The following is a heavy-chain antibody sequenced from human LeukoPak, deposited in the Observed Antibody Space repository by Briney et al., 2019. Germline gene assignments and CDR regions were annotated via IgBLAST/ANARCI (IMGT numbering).Heavy chain of an antibody. D-gene: IGHD3-22*01. J-gene: IGHJ4*02. V-gene: IGHV3-21*01. Sequence: GGSLRLSCAASGFTFSSYSMNWVRQAPGKGLEWVSSISSSSSYIYYADSVKGRFTISRDNSKNTLYLQMNSLRAEDTAVYYCAKDYGRGYYSTAHFDYWGQGTLVTVSS. CDR1: GFTFSSYS. CDR3: AKDYGRGYYSTAHFDY. CDR2: ISSSSSYI.